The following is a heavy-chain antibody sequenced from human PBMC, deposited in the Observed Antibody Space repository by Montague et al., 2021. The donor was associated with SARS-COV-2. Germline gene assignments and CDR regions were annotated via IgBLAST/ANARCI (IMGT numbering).Heavy chain of an antibody. V-gene: IGHV4-34*01. CDR1: GGPFSDYF. CDR2: INHRGTS. CDR3: ARGRQHFNTIVVVMTGGEYYFDY. J-gene: IGHJ4*02. Sequence: SETLSLTCAVYGGPFSDYFWTWIRQPPGKGLEWIGEINHRGTSNYNPSLKSRVSISVDTSKNQFSLYLGSVTAADTAVYYCARGRQHFNTIVVVMTGGEYYFDYWGQGTLVTVSS. D-gene: IGHD3-22*01.